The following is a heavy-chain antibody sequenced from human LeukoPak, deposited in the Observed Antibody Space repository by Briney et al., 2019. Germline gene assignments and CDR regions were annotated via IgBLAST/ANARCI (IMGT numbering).Heavy chain of an antibody. V-gene: IGHV1-18*01. D-gene: IGHD2-2*02. CDR2: LSADNGNT. CDR1: GGTFSSYA. J-gene: IGHJ6*02. Sequence: ASLKVSCKASGGTFSSYAINWVRQAPGQGLEWMGWLSADNGNTNYAQKLQGRVTMTTVTSTSTAYMELRSLRSDDTAVYYCARDRGYCSSTSCYMGLGYYYYGMDVWGQGTTVTVSS. CDR3: ARDRGYCSSTSCYMGLGYYYYGMDV.